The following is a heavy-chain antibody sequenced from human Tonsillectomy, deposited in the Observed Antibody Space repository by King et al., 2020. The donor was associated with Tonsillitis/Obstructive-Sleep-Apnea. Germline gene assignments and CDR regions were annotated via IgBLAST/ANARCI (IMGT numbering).Heavy chain of an antibody. CDR2: IRSKANSYAT. Sequence: EVQLVESGGGLVQPGGSLKLSCAASGFTFSGSAMHWVRQASGKGLEWVGRIRSKANSYATAYAASVKGRFTISRDDSKNTAYLQMNSRKTEDTAVYYCTRHKLGYCSSTSCYAFDIWGQGTMVTVSS. CDR1: GFTFSGSA. J-gene: IGHJ3*02. D-gene: IGHD2-2*01. CDR3: TRHKLGYCSSTSCYAFDI. V-gene: IGHV3-73*01.